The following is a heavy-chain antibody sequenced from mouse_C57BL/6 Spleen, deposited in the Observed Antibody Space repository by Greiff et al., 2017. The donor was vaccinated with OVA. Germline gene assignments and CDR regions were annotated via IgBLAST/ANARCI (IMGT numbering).Heavy chain of an antibody. V-gene: IGHV1-26*01. CDR2: INPNNGGT. J-gene: IGHJ2*01. CDR3: ARGGATDY. CDR1: GYTFTDYY. Sequence: EVKLQQSGPELVKPGASVKISCKASGYTFTDYYMNWVKQSHGKSLEWIGDINPNNGGTSYNQKFKGKATLTVDKSSSTAYMELRSLTSEDSAVYYCARGGATDYWGQGTTLTVSS. D-gene: IGHD1-1*01.